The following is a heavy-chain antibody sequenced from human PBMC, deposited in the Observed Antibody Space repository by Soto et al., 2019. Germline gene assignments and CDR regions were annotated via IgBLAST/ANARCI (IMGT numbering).Heavy chain of an antibody. J-gene: IGHJ4*02. CDR2: ISYDGSNK. CDR1: GFTFSSYG. Sequence: QVQLVESGGGVVQPGRSLRLSCAASGFTFSSYGMHWVRQAPGKGLEWVAVISYDGSNKNHADSVKGRFTISSDNSKKALYLQMNSLRAEDTAVYYCAKVGAAVAGTGPTNWGQGTLVTVSS. D-gene: IGHD6-19*01. CDR3: AKVGAAVAGTGPTN. V-gene: IGHV3-30*18.